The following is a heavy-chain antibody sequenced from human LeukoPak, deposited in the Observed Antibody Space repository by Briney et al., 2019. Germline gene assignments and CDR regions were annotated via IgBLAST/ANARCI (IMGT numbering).Heavy chain of an antibody. V-gene: IGHV3-21*01. CDR1: GFTFSSYS. D-gene: IGHD3-10*01. J-gene: IGHJ4*02. CDR2: ISSSSSYI. CDR3: ARDLVRYGSGSSYYFDY. Sequence: GGSLRLSCAASGFTFSSYSMNWVRQAPGKGLEWVSSISSSSSYIYYADSVKGRFTISRDNAKNSLYLQMNSLRAEDTAVYYCARDLVRYGSGSSYYFDYWGQGTLVTVSS.